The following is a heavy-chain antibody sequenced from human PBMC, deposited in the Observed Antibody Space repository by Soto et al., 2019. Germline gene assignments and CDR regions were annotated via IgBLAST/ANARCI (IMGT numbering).Heavy chain of an antibody. CDR3: ARDSFTGQPPYSYYGLDV. J-gene: IGHJ6*02. CDR1: GFTFSIYS. D-gene: IGHD7-27*01. V-gene: IGHV3-21*01. CDR2: ISSSSSYI. Sequence: GGSLRLSCAASGFTFSIYSMNWVRHAPGKGLEWVSSISSSSSYIYYADSMKGRFTISRDNAKNSLYLQMNSLRAEDTAVYYCARDSFTGQPPYSYYGLDVWGQGTTVTVSS.